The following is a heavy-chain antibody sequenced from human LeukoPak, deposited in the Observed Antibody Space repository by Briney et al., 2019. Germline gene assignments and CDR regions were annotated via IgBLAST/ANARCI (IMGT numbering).Heavy chain of an antibody. D-gene: IGHD5-12*01. CDR1: GGSISSYY. CDR3: ARSGGGYDYYYYYYMDV. V-gene: IGHV4-59*01. CDR2: IYYSGST. Sequence: SETLSLTCTVSGGSISSYYWSWIRQPPGKGLEWIGYIYYSGSTNYNPSLKSRVTISVDTSKNQFSLKLSSVTAADTAVYYCARSGGGYDYYYYYYMDVWGKGTTVTVSS. J-gene: IGHJ6*03.